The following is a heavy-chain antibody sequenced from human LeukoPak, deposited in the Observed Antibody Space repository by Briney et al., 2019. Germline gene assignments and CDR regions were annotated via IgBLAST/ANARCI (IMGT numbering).Heavy chain of an antibody. CDR2: ISSRSSSI. D-gene: IGHD3-10*01. CDR1: GFTFSSYS. V-gene: IGHV3-48*04. J-gene: IGHJ5*02. Sequence: GGSLRLSCAASGFTFSSYSMNWVRQAPGKGLEWVSYISSRSSSIYYADSVKGRFTISRDNAKNSLYLQMNSLRAEDTAVYYCARGGSGNWFDPWGQGTLVTVSS. CDR3: ARGGSGNWFDP.